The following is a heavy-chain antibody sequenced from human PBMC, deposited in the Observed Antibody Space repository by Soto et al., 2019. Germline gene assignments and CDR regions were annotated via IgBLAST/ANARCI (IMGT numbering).Heavy chain of an antibody. CDR2: IVPLFGTT. CDR3: ARDGDVTSTRPRGACDI. J-gene: IGHJ3*02. V-gene: IGHV1-69*01. Sequence: QVQLVQSGAAVKKPGSSVKVSCKASGGTFSSYTFSWVRQAPGQGLEWMGGIVPLFGTTNDAKIFQGRVTISADESTSTVYMELSSLRSEDSAMYYCARDGDVTSTRPRGACDIWGQGTVITVSS. CDR1: GGTFSSYT. D-gene: IGHD6-6*01.